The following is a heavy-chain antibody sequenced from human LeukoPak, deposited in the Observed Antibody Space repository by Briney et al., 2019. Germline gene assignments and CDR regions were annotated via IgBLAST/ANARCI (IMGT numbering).Heavy chain of an antibody. J-gene: IGHJ4*02. CDR3: AVYGVYPY. Sequence: PGGSLRLSCAASGLTVYTYDMQWVRQAPGEGPEWIAYFGISGIIYYADSVRGRFTISGDSAKNSLLLQMNSLRVDDTAICYFAVYGVYPYWGQGTPVIVSS. CDR2: FGISGII. CDR1: GLTVYTYD. V-gene: IGHV3-48*01. D-gene: IGHD4-17*01.